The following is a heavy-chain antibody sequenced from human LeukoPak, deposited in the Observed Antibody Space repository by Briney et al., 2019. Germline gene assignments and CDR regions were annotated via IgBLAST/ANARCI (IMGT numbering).Heavy chain of an antibody. CDR1: GYTFTGYY. D-gene: IGHD2-21*02. CDR3: ARDCGGDYKRLYYYMDV. Sequence: GASVKVSCKASGYTFTGYYMHWVRQAPGQGLEWMGWINPNSGGTNYAQKFQGRVTMTRDTSISTAYMELSRLRSDDTAVYYCARDCGGDYKRLYYYMDVWGKGTTVTVSS. J-gene: IGHJ6*03. CDR2: INPNSGGT. V-gene: IGHV1-2*02.